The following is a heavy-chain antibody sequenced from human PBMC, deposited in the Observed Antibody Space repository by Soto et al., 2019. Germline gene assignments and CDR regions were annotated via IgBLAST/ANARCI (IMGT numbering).Heavy chain of an antibody. Sequence: PSETLSLTCTVSGGSITVSGGSISRDYWSWIRQPPGKGLEWIGCIYSSGSTYYNPSLKSRVTVSVDTSKNQFSLKLTSVTAADTAVYYSARGPPFRRWGQGTLVTVSS. J-gene: IGHJ4*02. V-gene: IGHV4-39*07. CDR2: IYSSGST. CDR1: GGSITVSGGSISRDY. CDR3: ARGPPFRR.